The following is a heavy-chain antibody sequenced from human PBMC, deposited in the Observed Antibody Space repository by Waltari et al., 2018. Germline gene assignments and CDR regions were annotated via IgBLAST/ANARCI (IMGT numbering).Heavy chain of an antibody. D-gene: IGHD3-16*01. CDR3: ATYVGASIGTAAFDV. J-gene: IGHJ3*01. CDR1: GGSITTNRHY. Sequence: HLNLQESGPGLVQPSETLSLTCSVSGGSITTNRHYWGWIRQPPGKGREGPATISSNGATYTSPSLKIRLTISVDTFKNQFSLKLSSVTAADTAVYYCATYVGASIGTAAFDVWGQGTMVTVSS. V-gene: IGHV4-39*01. CDR2: ISSNGAT.